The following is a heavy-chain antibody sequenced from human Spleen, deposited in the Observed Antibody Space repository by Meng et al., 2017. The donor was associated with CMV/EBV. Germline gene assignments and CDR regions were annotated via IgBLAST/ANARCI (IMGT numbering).Heavy chain of an antibody. J-gene: IGHJ6*02. CDR2: ISYDGRNK. CDR3: AREHSGSYFPYYGMDV. CDR1: GFTFSRYA. D-gene: IGHD3-10*01. Sequence: GGSLRLSCAASGFTFSRYAMHWVRQAPGKGLEWVAIISYDGRNKYHADSVKGRFTISRENSKNTLYLQMNSLRVEDTAVYYCAREHSGSYFPYYGMDVWGQGTTVTVSS. V-gene: IGHV3-30*04.